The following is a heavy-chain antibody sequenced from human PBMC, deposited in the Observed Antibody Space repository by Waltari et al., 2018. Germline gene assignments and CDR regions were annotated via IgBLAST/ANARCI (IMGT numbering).Heavy chain of an antibody. Sequence: EVQLVESGGGLVQPGGSLRLSCLASGFTFSSRWMSWVRQAPGKGLEWVTNIRQDGSERYYVGSVKGRFTVSRDNAQNSLYLQMNSLSAEDTAMYYCATTTWGSVNDYWGQGTLVTVSS. D-gene: IGHD4-17*01. CDR1: GFTFSSRW. V-gene: IGHV3-7*01. J-gene: IGHJ4*02. CDR2: IRQDGSER. CDR3: ATTTWGSVNDY.